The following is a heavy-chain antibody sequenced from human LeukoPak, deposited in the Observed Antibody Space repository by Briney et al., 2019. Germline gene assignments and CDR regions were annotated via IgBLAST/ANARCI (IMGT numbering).Heavy chain of an antibody. J-gene: IGHJ3*02. D-gene: IGHD3-16*01. V-gene: IGHV3-23*01. Sequence: GGSLRLSCAASGFTFGNYDYVWVRQAPGKGLEWVSTISRSGGITNYADSVKDRFTVSRDNSMNTLCLRMTSLRAEDTAIYYCTRNGGGLGIWGQGTMVTVS. CDR2: ISRSGGIT. CDR3: TRNGGGLGI. CDR1: GFTFGNYD.